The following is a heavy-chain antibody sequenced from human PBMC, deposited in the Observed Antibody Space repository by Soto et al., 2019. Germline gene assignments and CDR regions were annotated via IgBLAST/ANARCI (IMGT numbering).Heavy chain of an antibody. CDR1: GGTFSSYA. CDR3: ARDPDIVVVPAASGPNYYYYGMDV. D-gene: IGHD2-2*01. Sequence: QVQLVQSGAEVKKPGSSVKVSCKASGGTFSSYAISWVRQAPGQGLEWMGGIIPIFGTANYAQKFQGGVTITADESTSTAYMELSSLRSEDTAVYYCARDPDIVVVPAASGPNYYYYGMDVWGQGTTVTVSS. CDR2: IIPIFGTA. J-gene: IGHJ6*02. V-gene: IGHV1-69*01.